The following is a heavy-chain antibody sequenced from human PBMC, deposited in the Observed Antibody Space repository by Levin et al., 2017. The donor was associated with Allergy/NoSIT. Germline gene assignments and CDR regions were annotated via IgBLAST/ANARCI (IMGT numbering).Heavy chain of an antibody. CDR3: ARRGITMVRGVRSWPFDY. CDR2: IYYSGST. J-gene: IGHJ4*02. CDR1: GGSISSSSYY. D-gene: IGHD3-10*01. Sequence: PSETLSLTCTVSGGSISSSSYYWGWIRQPPGKGLEWIGSIYYSGSTYYNPSLKSRVTISVDTSKNQFSLKLSSVTAADTAVYYCARRGITMVRGVRSWPFDYWGQGTLVTVSS. V-gene: IGHV4-39*01.